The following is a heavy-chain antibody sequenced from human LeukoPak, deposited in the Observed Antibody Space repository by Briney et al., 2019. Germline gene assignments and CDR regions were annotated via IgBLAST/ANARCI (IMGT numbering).Heavy chain of an antibody. CDR1: GGSLSSYY. J-gene: IGHJ4*02. CDR3: ARVGIAARLDFDY. Sequence: SETLSLTCTVSGGSLSSYYWSWIRQPPGKGLEWIGYIYYSGSTNYNPSLKSRVTISVDTSKNQFSLKLSSVTAADTAVYYCARVGIAARLDFDYWGQGTLVTVSS. D-gene: IGHD6-6*01. CDR2: IYYSGST. V-gene: IGHV4-59*12.